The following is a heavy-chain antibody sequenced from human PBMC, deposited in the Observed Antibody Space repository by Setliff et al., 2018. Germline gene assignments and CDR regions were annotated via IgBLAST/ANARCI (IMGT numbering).Heavy chain of an antibody. J-gene: IGHJ4*02. D-gene: IGHD2-15*01. Sequence: GESLKISCKSSGYTFTNYWIGWVRQMPGKGPEWMGIIYPDDSDARYSPSFRGQVTISVDKSISTAYLQWSSLKASDTAMYYCARLGVGCSGGSCYSENYFDYWGQGTLVTVSS. CDR3: ARLGVGCSGGSCYSENYFDY. V-gene: IGHV5-51*01. CDR1: GYTFTNYW. CDR2: IYPDDSDA.